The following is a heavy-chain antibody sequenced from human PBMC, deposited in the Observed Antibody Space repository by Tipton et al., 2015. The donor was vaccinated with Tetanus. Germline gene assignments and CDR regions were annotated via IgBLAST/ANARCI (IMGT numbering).Heavy chain of an antibody. Sequence: TLSLTCSVSGDSISSFYWSWIRQPGGKGLEWIGRIYTRGSNNYNPSLKSRVTMSEDPSKGQFSLNLTSVTAADTAVYFCTRQEPPRRFFYDSTRSSGWGQGILVTVSS. D-gene: IGHD3-22*01. CDR2: IYTRGSN. V-gene: IGHV4-4*07. CDR1: GDSISSFY. CDR3: TRQEPPRRFFYDSTRSSG. J-gene: IGHJ4*02.